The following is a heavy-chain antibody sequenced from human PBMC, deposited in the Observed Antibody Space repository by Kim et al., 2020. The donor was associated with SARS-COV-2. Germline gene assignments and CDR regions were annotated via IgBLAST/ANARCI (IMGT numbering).Heavy chain of an antibody. Sequence: SETLSLTCTVSGGSISSSYWSWIRQPPGKGLEWIGYIYYSGSTTYNPSLKSRVTISVDTSKNQFSLRLNSVTAADTAVYYCARHSWSDFWSSSLLFDYWGQGTLVTVSS. J-gene: IGHJ4*02. CDR2: IYYSGST. D-gene: IGHD3-3*01. CDR3: ARHSWSDFWSSSLLFDY. CDR1: GGSISSSY. V-gene: IGHV4-59*08.